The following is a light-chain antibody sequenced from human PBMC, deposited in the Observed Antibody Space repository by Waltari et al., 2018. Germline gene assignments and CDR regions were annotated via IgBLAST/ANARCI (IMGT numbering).Light chain of an antibody. CDR3: QLRTGWPMT. V-gene: IGKV3-11*01. CDR1: QSVSNS. CDR2: DAS. J-gene: IGKJ5*01. Sequence: EVVLTQSPATLYLSPGERDTRSCRASQSVSNSLAWYRQKPGQAPSLLIYDASTRAAGIPDRFSGIGSGTDFTLTIISLEPEDFAVYYCQLRTGWPMTFGQGTRLEIK.